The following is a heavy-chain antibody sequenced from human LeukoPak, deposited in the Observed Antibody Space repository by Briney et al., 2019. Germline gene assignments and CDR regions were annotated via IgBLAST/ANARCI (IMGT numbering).Heavy chain of an antibody. V-gene: IGHV3-7*03. CDR3: VRAMDV. CDR1: GFTFSTYW. Sequence: GGSLRLSCAASGFTFSTYWMNWVRQAPGKGLEWVANIKQDASEIYYVDSVKGRFTISRDNAKNSLYLQMNSLRAEDSAVYYCVRAMDVWGLGTTVTVSS. CDR2: IKQDASEI. J-gene: IGHJ6*02.